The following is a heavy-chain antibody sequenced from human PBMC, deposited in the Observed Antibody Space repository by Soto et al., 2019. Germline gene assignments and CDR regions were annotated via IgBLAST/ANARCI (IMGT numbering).Heavy chain of an antibody. V-gene: IGHV4-61*01. CDR3: ARGLTMGQLPSHFDH. J-gene: IGHJ5*02. D-gene: IGHD3-16*01. CDR1: GGSVSNDNFY. Sequence: SETLSLTCTVSGGSVSNDNFYWSWIRQPPGKGLEWIGYVHSSGITNYNPSLKRRVTISVDTSRNQFSLRLSSVAAADTAVYYCARGLTMGQLPSHFDHWGQGTLVTVSS. CDR2: VHSSGIT.